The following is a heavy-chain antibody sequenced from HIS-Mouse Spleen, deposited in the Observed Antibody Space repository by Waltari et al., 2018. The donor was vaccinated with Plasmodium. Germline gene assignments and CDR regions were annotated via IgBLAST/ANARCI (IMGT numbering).Heavy chain of an antibody. CDR2: RSYDGSNK. J-gene: IGHJ4*02. Sequence: QVQLVESGGGVVQPGRSLRLSCAASGFTFSSYAMHWVRQAPGKGLEWVAVRSYDGSNKYYADSVKGRFTISRDNSKNTLYLQMNSLRAEDTAVYYCARGFIRDWGFDYWGQGTLVTVSS. CDR1: GFTFSSYA. CDR3: ARGFIRDWGFDY. D-gene: IGHD7-27*01. V-gene: IGHV3-30*04.